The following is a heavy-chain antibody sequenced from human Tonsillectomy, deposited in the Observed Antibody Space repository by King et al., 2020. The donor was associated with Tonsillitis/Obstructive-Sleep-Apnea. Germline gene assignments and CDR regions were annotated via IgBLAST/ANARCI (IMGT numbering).Heavy chain of an antibody. Sequence: VQLVESGGGLIQPGGSLRLSCVASGFTFNSYAMSWVRQAPGRGLEWVSSISDTGDRPYYADSVKGRFTISSDSSKNTLYLQMNSLRVEDTAVYYCETDWGNYRQCGYWGQGTLVSVSS. D-gene: IGHD3-16*02. J-gene: IGHJ4*02. CDR2: ISDTGDRP. CDR1: GFTFNSYA. CDR3: ETDWGNYRQCGY. V-gene: IGHV3-23*04.